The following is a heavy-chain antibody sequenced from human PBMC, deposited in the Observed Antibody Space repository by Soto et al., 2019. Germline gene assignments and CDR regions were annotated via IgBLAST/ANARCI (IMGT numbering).Heavy chain of an antibody. CDR1: GFTFSSYG. V-gene: IGHV3-30*18. CDR2: ISYDGSNK. CDR3: AKDSLYSSSLHDAFDI. D-gene: IGHD6-13*01. J-gene: IGHJ3*02. Sequence: PGGSLRLSCAASGFTFSSYGMHWVRQAPGKGLEWVAVISYDGSNKYYADSVKGRFTISRDNSKNTLYLQMNSLRAEDTAVYYCAKDSLYSSSLHDAFDIWGPGTMVTV.